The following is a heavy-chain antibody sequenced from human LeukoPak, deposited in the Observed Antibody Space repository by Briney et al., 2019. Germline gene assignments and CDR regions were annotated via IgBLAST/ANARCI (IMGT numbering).Heavy chain of an antibody. CDR1: GFTFSSYA. V-gene: IGHV3-23*01. J-gene: IGHJ4*02. D-gene: IGHD3-16*02. CDR2: ISGSGGST. Sequence: PGGSLRLSCAASGFTFSSYAMSWIRQAPGKGLEWVSAISGSGGSTYYADSVKGRFTISRDNYKNTLYLQMNSLRAEDTAVYYCAKDMAALLTRLYYDYVWGSYRTSPFDYWGQGTLVTVSS. CDR3: AKDMAALLTRLYYDYVWGSYRTSPFDY.